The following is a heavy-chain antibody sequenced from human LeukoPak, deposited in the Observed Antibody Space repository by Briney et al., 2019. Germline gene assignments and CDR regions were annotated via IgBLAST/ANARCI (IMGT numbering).Heavy chain of an antibody. D-gene: IGHD6-13*01. CDR1: GGSISNYY. V-gene: IGHV4-59*01. Sequence: PSETLSLTCTVSGGSISNYYWSWIRQPPGKGLEWIGYIYYSGSTNYNPSLKSQVTISVDTSKNQFSLKLRSVTAADTAVYYCARGSTWVYFFDYWGQGTLVTVSS. J-gene: IGHJ4*02. CDR2: IYYSGST. CDR3: ARGSTWVYFFDY.